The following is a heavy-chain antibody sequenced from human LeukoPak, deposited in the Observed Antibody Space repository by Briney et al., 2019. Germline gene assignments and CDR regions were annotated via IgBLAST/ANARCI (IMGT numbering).Heavy chain of an antibody. Sequence: PSETLSLTCAVYGGSFSGYYWSWIRQPPGKGLEWIGEINHSGSTNYNPSLKSRVTISVDTSKNQFSLKLSSVTAADTAVYYCAREREIRGYYYASGAFDIWGQGTMVTVSS. CDR2: INHSGST. J-gene: IGHJ3*02. CDR1: GGSFSGYY. CDR3: AREREIRGYYYASGAFDI. D-gene: IGHD3-10*01. V-gene: IGHV4-34*01.